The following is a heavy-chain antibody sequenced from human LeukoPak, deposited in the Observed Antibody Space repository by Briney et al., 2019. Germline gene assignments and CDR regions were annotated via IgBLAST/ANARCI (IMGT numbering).Heavy chain of an antibody. D-gene: IGHD1-1*01. CDR1: GFTFSNYY. CDR3: ARILRTTGTIDHYDY. J-gene: IGHJ4*02. V-gene: IGHV3-11*06. Sequence: GRSLRLSCAASGFTFSNYYMSWIRQAPGKGLEWVSYISSSSSYTNYADSVKGRFTISRDNAKNSLYLQMNSLRAEDTAVYYCARILRTTGTIDHYDYWGQGTLVTVSS. CDR2: ISSSSSYT.